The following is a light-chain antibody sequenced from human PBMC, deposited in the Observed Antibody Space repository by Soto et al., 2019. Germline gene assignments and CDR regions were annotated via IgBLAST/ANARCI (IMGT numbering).Light chain of an antibody. CDR1: QGVSSY. CDR2: AAS. V-gene: IGKV1-8*01. CDR3: QQYDSYPQT. J-gene: IGKJ1*01. Sequence: AIRMTQSPSSFSASTGDRVTITCRASQGVSSYLAWYQQKPGKAPKLLIYAASTLRNGVPSRFSGSGSGKDFTLTISCLQSEDFATYYCQQYDSYPQTFGQGTKVEIK.